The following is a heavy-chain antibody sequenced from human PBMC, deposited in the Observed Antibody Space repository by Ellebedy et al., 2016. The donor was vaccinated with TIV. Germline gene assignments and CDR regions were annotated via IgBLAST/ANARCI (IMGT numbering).Heavy chain of an antibody. D-gene: IGHD3-10*01. J-gene: IGHJ4*02. CDR3: TREGRVGFDY. Sequence: GESLKISXAASGFTFSNYWLIWVRQAPGKGLEWVANINQDGSEKYSVDSVKGRFTISRDNAKKSLYLQMSSLTVDDTAVYYCTREGRVGFDYWGQGTLVTVSS. CDR2: INQDGSEK. CDR1: GFTFSNYW. V-gene: IGHV3-7*03.